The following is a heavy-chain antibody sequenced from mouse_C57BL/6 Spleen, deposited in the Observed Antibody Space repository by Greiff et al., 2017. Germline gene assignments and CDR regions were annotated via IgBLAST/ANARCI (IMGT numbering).Heavy chain of an antibody. V-gene: IGHV1-54*01. J-gene: IGHJ1*03. CDR3: ARSHYYGSSRWYFEV. Sequence: QVQLKESGAELVRPGTSVKVSCKASGYAFTNYLIEWVKQRPGQGLEWIGVINPGSGGTNYNEKFKGKATLTADKSSSTAYMQLSSLTSEDSAVYFCARSHYYGSSRWYFEVWGTGATVTVSS. D-gene: IGHD1-1*01. CDR1: GYAFTNYL. CDR2: INPGSGGT.